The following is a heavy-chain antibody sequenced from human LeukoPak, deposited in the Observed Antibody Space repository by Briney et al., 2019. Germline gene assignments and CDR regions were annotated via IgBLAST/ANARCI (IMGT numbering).Heavy chain of an antibody. J-gene: IGHJ6*03. V-gene: IGHV1-69*05. CDR3: ARDLVYYDSSGYVRDYYYYMDV. CDR1: GGTFSSYA. Sequence: SVKVSCKASGGTFSSYAISWAGQAPGQGLEWMGGIIPIFGTANYAQKFQGRVTITTDESTSTAYMELSSLRSEDTAVYYCARDLVYYDSSGYVRDYYYYMDVWGKGTTVTVSS. CDR2: IIPIFGTA. D-gene: IGHD3-22*01.